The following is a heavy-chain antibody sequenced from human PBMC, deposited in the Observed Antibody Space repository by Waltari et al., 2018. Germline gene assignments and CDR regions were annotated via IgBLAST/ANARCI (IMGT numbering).Heavy chain of an antibody. Sequence: QVQLVQSGAEVKKPGASVKVSCKVSGYTLTALSMHWVRQAPGKGLEWMGGFDPEDGETIYAQKFQGRVTMTEDTSTDTAYMELSSLRSEDTAVYYCATVIYCSGGSCHEYFQHWGQGTLVTVSS. D-gene: IGHD2-15*01. CDR2: FDPEDGET. CDR3: ATVIYCSGGSCHEYFQH. CDR1: GYTLTALS. J-gene: IGHJ1*01. V-gene: IGHV1-24*01.